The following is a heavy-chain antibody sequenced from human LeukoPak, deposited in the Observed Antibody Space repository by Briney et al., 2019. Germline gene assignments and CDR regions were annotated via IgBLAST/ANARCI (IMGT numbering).Heavy chain of an antibody. CDR3: ARAFTYYYAGSGYPHFAFDI. CDR1: GYTFTGYY. V-gene: IGHV1-2*02. D-gene: IGHD3-22*01. J-gene: IGHJ3*02. Sequence: ASVKVSCKAAGYTFTGYYMHWVRQAPGQGLEWMGWINPNSGGTNYAQKFQGRVTMPRDTSISTAYMELSRLRSDDTAVYYCARAFTYYYAGSGYPHFAFDIWGQGTMVTVSS. CDR2: INPNSGGT.